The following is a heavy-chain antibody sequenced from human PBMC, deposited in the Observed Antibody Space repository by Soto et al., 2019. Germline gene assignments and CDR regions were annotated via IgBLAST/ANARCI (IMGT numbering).Heavy chain of an antibody. CDR2: IYYSGST. D-gene: IGHD5-12*01. CDR1: GGSISSYY. J-gene: IGHJ4*02. CDR3: ARGANPAVATDR. Sequence: TSETLSLTCTVSGGSISSYYWSWIRQPPGKGLEWIGYIYYSGSTNYNPSLKSRVTISVDTSKNQFSLKLSSVTAADTAVYYCARGANPAVATDRWGQGTLVTVSS. V-gene: IGHV4-59*01.